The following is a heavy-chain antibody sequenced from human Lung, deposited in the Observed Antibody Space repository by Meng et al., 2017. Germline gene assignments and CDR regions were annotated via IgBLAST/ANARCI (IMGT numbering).Heavy chain of an antibody. Sequence: QVQLEPWGDGLLKPSGTLSLTCVVSGGSFIDYYWSWIRQPPGKGLEWIGEINHSGSTNYNPSLESRATISVDTSQNNLSLKLSSVTAADSAVYYCARGPTTMAHDFDYWGQGTLVTVSS. D-gene: IGHD4-11*01. V-gene: IGHV4-34*01. CDR1: GGSFIDYY. CDR3: ARGPTTMAHDFDY. J-gene: IGHJ4*02. CDR2: INHSGST.